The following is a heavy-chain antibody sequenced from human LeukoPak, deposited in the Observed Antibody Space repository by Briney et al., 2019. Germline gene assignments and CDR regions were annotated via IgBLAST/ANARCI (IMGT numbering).Heavy chain of an antibody. CDR3: ASPYIVVVPAASADYYYYGMDV. CDR1: GGTFSSYA. Sequence: SVKDSCKASGGTFSSYAISWVRQAPGQGLEWMGRIIPILGIANYAQKFQGRVTITADKSTSTAYMELSSLRSEDTAVYYCASPYIVVVPAASADYYYYGMDVWGQGTTVTVSS. CDR2: IIPILGIA. V-gene: IGHV1-69*04. J-gene: IGHJ6*02. D-gene: IGHD2-2*01.